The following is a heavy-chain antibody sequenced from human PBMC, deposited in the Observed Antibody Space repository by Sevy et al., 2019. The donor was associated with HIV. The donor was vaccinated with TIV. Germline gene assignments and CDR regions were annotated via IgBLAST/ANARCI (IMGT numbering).Heavy chain of an antibody. Sequence: GGSLRLSCAASGFSFRSYWMTWVRQAPGKGLEWVANINRDESATNYVGSVKGRFTIFRDNTKNLLYLQMNSLRVDDTAVYYCVTDDRPSGWLFDFWGPETQVTVSS. CDR3: VTDDRPSGWLFDF. D-gene: IGHD6-19*01. J-gene: IGHJ4*02. CDR2: INRDESAT. CDR1: GFSFRSYW. V-gene: IGHV3-7*01.